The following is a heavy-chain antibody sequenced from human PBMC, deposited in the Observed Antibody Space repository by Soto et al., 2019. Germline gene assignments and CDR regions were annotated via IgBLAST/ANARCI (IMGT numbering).Heavy chain of an antibody. D-gene: IGHD3-22*01. Sequence: QVQLVQSGAEVKKPGSSVKVSCKASGGTFSSYTISWVRQAPGQGLEWMGRIIPILGIANYAQKFQGRVTITADKSPSTASMELSSLRSEDTAVYYCASNTYYYDSSGYYFPYYYYGMDVWGQGTTVTVSS. CDR2: IIPILGIA. CDR3: ASNTYYYDSSGYYFPYYYYGMDV. CDR1: GGTFSSYT. J-gene: IGHJ6*02. V-gene: IGHV1-69*02.